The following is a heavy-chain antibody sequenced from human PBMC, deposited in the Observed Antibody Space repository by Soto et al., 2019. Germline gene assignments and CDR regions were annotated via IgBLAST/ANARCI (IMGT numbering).Heavy chain of an antibody. CDR2: ISYSGST. V-gene: IGHV4-59*01. D-gene: IGHD3-22*01. J-gene: IGHJ4*02. CDR1: RGSISNYF. CDR3: ARVPSPDSSGYYYYFDY. Sequence: PSETLSLTCTVSRGSISNYFWTWIRQPPGGGLEWIGYISYSGSTNYNPSLKSRVTISVDTSKNQFSLKLSSVTAADTAVYYCARVPSPDSSGYYYYFDYWGQGTLVTVSS.